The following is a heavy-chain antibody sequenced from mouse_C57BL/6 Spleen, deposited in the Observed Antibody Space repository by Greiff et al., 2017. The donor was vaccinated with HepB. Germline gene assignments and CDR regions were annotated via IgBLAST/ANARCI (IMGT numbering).Heavy chain of an antibody. V-gene: IGHV1-64*01. D-gene: IGHD1-1*01. CDR2: IHPNSGST. J-gene: IGHJ4*01. CDR1: GYTFTSYW. CDR3: ARSGITTVVATKAMDY. Sequence: QVHVKQPGAELVKPGASVKLSCKASGYTFTSYWMHWVKQRPGQGLEWIGMIHPNSGSTNYNEKFKSKATLTVDKSSSTAYMQLSSLTSEDSAVYYCARSGITTVVATKAMDYWGQGTSVTVS.